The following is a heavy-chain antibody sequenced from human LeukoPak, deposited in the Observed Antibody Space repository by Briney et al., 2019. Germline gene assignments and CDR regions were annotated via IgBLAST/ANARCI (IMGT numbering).Heavy chain of an antibody. V-gene: IGHV6-1*01. CDR3: ARAGSWGLDY. CDR2: TYYRSKWFN. CDR1: GDSVSRNS. D-gene: IGHD6-13*01. Sequence: SQTLSLTCAISGDSVSRNSWNWIRQSPSRGLEWPGRTYYRSKWFNDYAVSMESRITINPDTSKNQFSLKLSSVTAADTAVYYCARAGSWGLDYWGQGTLVTVSS. J-gene: IGHJ4*02.